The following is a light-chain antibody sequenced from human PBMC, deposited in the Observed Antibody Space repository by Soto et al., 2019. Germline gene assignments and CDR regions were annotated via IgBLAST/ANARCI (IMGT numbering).Light chain of an antibody. Sequence: QSVLTQPASVSGSPGQSITISCTGTSSDVGYNYVSWYQQHPGKAPKLMIYDINNRPSGVSNRFSGSKSGNTVSLTISGLEAEDEADYYWASYTSITTAVFGTGTKLTVL. J-gene: IGLJ1*01. CDR1: SSDVGYNY. V-gene: IGLV2-14*01. CDR2: DIN. CDR3: ASYTSITTAV.